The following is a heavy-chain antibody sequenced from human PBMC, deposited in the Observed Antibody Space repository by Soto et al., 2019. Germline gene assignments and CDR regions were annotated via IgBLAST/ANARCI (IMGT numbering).Heavy chain of an antibody. Sequence: QVQLVQSGAEVKKPGASVRVSCKASGYTFISYAIHWARQAPGQRLEWMGWINAGNGNTKYSQKFQGRVTITRDTSGKTADMELSGVKYDDTPRYCGARTGSYVSAAFDFWGQGTMVTVSS. D-gene: IGHD2-21*01. CDR1: GYTFISYA. CDR2: INAGNGNT. V-gene: IGHV1-3*01. CDR3: ARTGSYVSAAFDF. J-gene: IGHJ3*01.